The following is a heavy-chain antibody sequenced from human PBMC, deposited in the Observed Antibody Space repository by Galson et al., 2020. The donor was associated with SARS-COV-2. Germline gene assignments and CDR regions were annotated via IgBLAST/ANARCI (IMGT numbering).Heavy chain of an antibody. V-gene: IGHV4-34*01. CDR2: INHSGST. CDR1: GGSFSGYY. J-gene: IGHJ2*01. Sequence: PSETLSLTCAVYGGSFSGYYWSWIRQPPGKGLEWIGEINHSGSTNYNPSLKSRVTISVDTSKNQFSLKLSSVTAADTAVYYCAARGITMRRYFELWGRGTLVTVSS. CDR3: AARGITMRRYFEL. D-gene: IGHD3-22*01.